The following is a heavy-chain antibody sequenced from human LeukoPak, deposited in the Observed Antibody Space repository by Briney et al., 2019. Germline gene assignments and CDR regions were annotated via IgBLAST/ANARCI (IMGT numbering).Heavy chain of an antibody. CDR2: IYFSGRT. Sequence: ASETLSLTCTVSGGSISSTSYLWGWIRQPPGKGLEWIGSIYFSGRTYYNPSLKSRVTISVDTSKNQFSLKLSSVTAADTAVYYCARLLRVGYCSTTSCNWFDPWGQGTLVTVSS. CDR1: GGSISSTSYL. CDR3: ARLLRVGYCSTTSCNWFDP. J-gene: IGHJ5*02. V-gene: IGHV4-39*07. D-gene: IGHD2-2*03.